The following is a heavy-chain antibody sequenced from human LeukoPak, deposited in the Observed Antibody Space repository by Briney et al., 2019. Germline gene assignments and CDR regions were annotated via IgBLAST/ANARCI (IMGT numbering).Heavy chain of an antibody. CDR2: ISAYNGNT. J-gene: IGHJ4*02. CDR1: GYSFSSYG. V-gene: IGHV1-18*01. CDR3: ARVTDRSFDY. Sequence: ASVKVSCKASGYSFSSYGISWVRQAPGQGLEWMGWISAYNGNTNYAQKLQGRGTMTTDTSTSTAYMELRSLRSDDTAVYYCARVTDRSFDYWGQGTLVTVSS.